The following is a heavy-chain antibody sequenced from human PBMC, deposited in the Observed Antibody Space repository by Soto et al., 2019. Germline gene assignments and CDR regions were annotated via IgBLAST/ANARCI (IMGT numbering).Heavy chain of an antibody. V-gene: IGHV3-23*01. J-gene: IGHJ4*02. CDR2: ISGSGGST. CDR1: GFTFSNYA. CDR3: AKRASRSYFDD. Sequence: PGGSLRLSCAASGFTFSNYAMNWVRQAPGKGLEWISVISGSGGSTYYADSVKGRFTISRDNSKNTLYLQMNSLRAEDTAVYYCAKRASRSYFDDWSQGTLVTVSS.